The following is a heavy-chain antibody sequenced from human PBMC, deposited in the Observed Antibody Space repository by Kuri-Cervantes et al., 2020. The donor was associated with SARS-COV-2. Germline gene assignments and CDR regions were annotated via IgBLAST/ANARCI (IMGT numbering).Heavy chain of an antibody. Sequence: GSLRLSCAVYGGSFSGYYWSWIRQPPGKGLEWIGEINHSGSTNYNSSLKSRVTISVDTSKNQSSLKLSSVTAADTAVYYCARGFLDSYGLNWFDPWGQGTLVTVSS. V-gene: IGHV4-34*01. CDR3: ARGFLDSYGLNWFDP. CDR2: INHSGST. J-gene: IGHJ5*02. CDR1: GGSFSGYY. D-gene: IGHD5-18*01.